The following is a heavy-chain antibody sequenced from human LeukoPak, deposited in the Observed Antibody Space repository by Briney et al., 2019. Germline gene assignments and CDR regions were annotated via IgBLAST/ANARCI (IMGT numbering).Heavy chain of an antibody. D-gene: IGHD3-10*01. Sequence: SETLSLTSTDPGDSISSYYRSRIRQPPGKGLEWIGYIYYCGSTNHNPSLKSGVTISVDTSKNQFSLVLSTVPAADTAVYYFARHGGGPYYFDYWGQGTLVTVSS. CDR1: GDSISSYY. CDR2: IYYCGST. V-gene: IGHV4-59*08. CDR3: ARHGGGPYYFDY. J-gene: IGHJ4*02.